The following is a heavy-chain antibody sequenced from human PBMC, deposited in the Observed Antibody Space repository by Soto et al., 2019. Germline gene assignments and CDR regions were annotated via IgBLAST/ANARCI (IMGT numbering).Heavy chain of an antibody. D-gene: IGHD5-12*01. Sequence: QVQLQESGPGLVKPSQTLSLTCTVSGGSISSGGYYWSWIRQHPGKGLEWIGYIYYSGSTYYNPSLTRRVTISVATSKNQFSLKLSSVTAADTAVYYCARIADIVATGSPTWFDYWGQGTLVTVSS. CDR2: IYYSGST. J-gene: IGHJ4*02. V-gene: IGHV4-31*03. CDR3: ARIADIVATGSPTWFDY. CDR1: GGSISSGGYY.